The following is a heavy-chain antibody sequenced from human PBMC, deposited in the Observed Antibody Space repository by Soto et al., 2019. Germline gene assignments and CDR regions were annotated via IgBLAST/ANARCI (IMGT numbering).Heavy chain of an antibody. CDR1: GGSISSYY. CDR2: IYYSGST. CDR3: ARDRGYSGMYYYYYGMDV. J-gene: IGHJ6*02. V-gene: IGHV4-59*01. Sequence: QVQLQESGPGLVKPSETLSLTCTVSGGSISSYYWSWIRQPPGEGLEWIGYIYYSGSTNYNPSLKSRVTISVDTSKNQFSLKLSSVTAADTAVYYCARDRGYSGMYYYYYGMDVWGQGTTVTVSS. D-gene: IGHD5-12*01.